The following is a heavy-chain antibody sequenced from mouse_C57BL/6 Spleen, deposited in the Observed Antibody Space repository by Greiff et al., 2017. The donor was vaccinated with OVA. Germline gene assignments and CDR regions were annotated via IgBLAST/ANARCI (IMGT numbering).Heavy chain of an antibody. CDR3: ARSGSITTVVARGYAMDY. Sequence: QVQLQQSGAELMKPGASVKLSCKATGYTFTGYWIEWVKQRPGHGLEWIGEILPGSGSTNYNEKFKGKATFTADTSSNTAYMQLSSLTTEDSAIYYCARSGSITTVVARGYAMDYWGQGTSVTVSS. CDR2: ILPGSGST. V-gene: IGHV1-9*01. D-gene: IGHD1-1*01. J-gene: IGHJ4*01. CDR1: GYTFTGYW.